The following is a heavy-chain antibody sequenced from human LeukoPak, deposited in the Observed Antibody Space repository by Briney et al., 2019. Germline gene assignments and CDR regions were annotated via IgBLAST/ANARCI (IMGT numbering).Heavy chain of an antibody. J-gene: IGHJ4*02. CDR3: ARDPLGGFGELSNDY. V-gene: IGHV1-18*01. D-gene: IGHD3-10*01. CDR1: GYTFTSYG. Sequence: ASVKVSCKASGYTFTSYGISWVRQAPGQGLEWMGWISAYNGNTNYAQKRQGRVTMTTDTSTSTAYMELRSLRSDDTAVYYCARDPLGGFGELSNDYWGQGTLVTVSS. CDR2: ISAYNGNT.